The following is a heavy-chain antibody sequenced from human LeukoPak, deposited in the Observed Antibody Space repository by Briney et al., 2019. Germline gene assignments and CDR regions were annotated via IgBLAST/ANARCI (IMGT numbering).Heavy chain of an antibody. D-gene: IGHD3-22*01. CDR3: ARGAVTYYYDSSATGAFDI. Sequence: GASVKVSCKASGYTFTSYGISWVRQAPGQGLEWMGWISAYNGNTNYAQKLQGRVTMTTDTSTSTAYMELRSLRSDDTAVYYCARGAVTYYYDSSATGAFDIWGQGTTVTVSS. CDR2: ISAYNGNT. J-gene: IGHJ3*02. V-gene: IGHV1-18*01. CDR1: GYTFTSYG.